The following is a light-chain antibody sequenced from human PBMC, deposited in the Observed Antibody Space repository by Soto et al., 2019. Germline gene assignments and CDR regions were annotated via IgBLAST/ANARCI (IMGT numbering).Light chain of an antibody. CDR2: GVS. J-gene: IGKJ2*03. CDR1: QSVNSNF. Sequence: EIVLTQSPGTLSLSPGERAALYCRASQSVNSNFFAWYQQKPGQAPRLLIYGVSIRATGIPDRFTGSGSGTDFALTISGLEPEDFAIYYCQQYGSSPRSFGQGTKVEIK. CDR3: QQYGSSPRS. V-gene: IGKV3-20*01.